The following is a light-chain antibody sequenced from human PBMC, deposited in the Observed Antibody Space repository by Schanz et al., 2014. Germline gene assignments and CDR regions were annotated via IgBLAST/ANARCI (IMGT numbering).Light chain of an antibody. V-gene: IGKV3-20*01. CDR3: QQYGSSPQT. J-gene: IGKJ1*01. CDR1: QSVRSL. Sequence: EIVLTQSPATLSSSPGERATLSCRASQSVRSLLAWYQQKPGQAPRLLIYGPSSRATGIPDRFSGSGSGTDFTLTISRLEPEDFAVYYCQQYGSSPQTFGQGTKVEIK. CDR2: GPS.